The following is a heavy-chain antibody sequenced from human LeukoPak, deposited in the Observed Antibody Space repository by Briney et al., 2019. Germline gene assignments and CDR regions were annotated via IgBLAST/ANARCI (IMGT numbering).Heavy chain of an antibody. V-gene: IGHV3-30-3*01. Sequence: GGSLRLSCAASGFTFSSYAMHWVRQAPGKGLEWVAVISYDGSNKYYVDSVKGRFTISRDNSKNTLYLQMNSLRAEDTAVYYCARDPSNWNVNFDYWGQGTLVTVSS. CDR1: GFTFSSYA. D-gene: IGHD1-20*01. CDR3: ARDPSNWNVNFDY. CDR2: ISYDGSNK. J-gene: IGHJ4*02.